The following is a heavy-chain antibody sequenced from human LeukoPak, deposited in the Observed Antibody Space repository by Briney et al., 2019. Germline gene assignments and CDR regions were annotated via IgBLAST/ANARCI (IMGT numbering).Heavy chain of an antibody. Sequence: GGSLRLSCAASGFTFSSYSMNWVRQAPGKGLEWVSSISSSSSYIYYADSVKGRFTISRNNAKNSLYLQMNSLRAEDTAVYYCARVSELRGYYGSGSRRPRQPLDYWGQGTLVTVSS. CDR2: ISSSSSYI. V-gene: IGHV3-21*01. D-gene: IGHD3-10*01. CDR1: GFTFSSYS. CDR3: ARVSELRGYYGSGSRRPRQPLDY. J-gene: IGHJ4*02.